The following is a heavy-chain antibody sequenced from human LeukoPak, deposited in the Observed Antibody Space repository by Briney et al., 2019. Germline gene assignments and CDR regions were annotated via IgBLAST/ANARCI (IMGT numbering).Heavy chain of an antibody. D-gene: IGHD2-15*01. V-gene: IGHV3-7*01. J-gene: IGHJ4*02. CDR1: GLTFSSYW. CDR3: ARARIDY. CDR2: IKQDGSEK. Sequence: TGGSLRLSCAASGLTFSSYWMSWVRQAPGKGLEWVANIKQDGSEKYYVDSVKGRFTISRDNAKNSLYLQMKSLRAEDTAVYYCARARIDYWGQGTLVTVSS.